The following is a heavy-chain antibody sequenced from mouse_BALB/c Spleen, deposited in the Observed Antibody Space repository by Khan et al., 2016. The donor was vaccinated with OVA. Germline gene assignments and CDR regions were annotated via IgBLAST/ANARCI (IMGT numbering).Heavy chain of an antibody. CDR3: ANDVNDSAWCAN. J-gene: IGHJ3*01. CDR1: GYTFTSYW. CDR2: INPSTDYT. Sequence: QIQLVQSGAELAKPGASVKMSCKASGYTFTSYWMHWVKQRPGQGLEWIGYINPSTDYTEYNQKFKDKATFTADKSSSTAYMQMTSLKSEDAAVXSCANDVNDSAWCANWGQGTLVTVSA. V-gene: IGHV1-7*01. D-gene: IGHD2-12*01.